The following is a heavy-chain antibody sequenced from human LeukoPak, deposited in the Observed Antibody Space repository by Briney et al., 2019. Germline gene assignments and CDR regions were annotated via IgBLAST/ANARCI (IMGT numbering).Heavy chain of an antibody. Sequence: IPPETLSLTCAVYGGSFSGYYWSWIRQPPGKGLEWIGEINHSGSTNYNPSLKSRVTISVDTSKNQFSLKLSSVTAADTAVYYCARTGGSYYFDYWGQGTLVTVSS. CDR3: ARTGGSYYFDY. J-gene: IGHJ4*02. V-gene: IGHV4-34*01. CDR1: GGSFSGYY. D-gene: IGHD1-26*01. CDR2: INHSGST.